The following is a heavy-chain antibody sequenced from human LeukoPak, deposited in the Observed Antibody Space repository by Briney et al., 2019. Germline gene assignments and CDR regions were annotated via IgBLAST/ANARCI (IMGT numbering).Heavy chain of an antibody. D-gene: IGHD2-8*02. J-gene: IGHJ4*02. CDR2: INGDGTIT. CDR3: ARDQLYCTGGYCYFDS. CDR1: GFTFRSYW. Sequence: GGSLRLSCSASGFTFRSYWMHWVRQAPGMGLVWLSRINGDGTITSYADSVKGRFTISRDIAKNTLYLQVNSLRAEDTAVYYCARDQLYCTGGYCYFDSWGQGTLVTVSS. V-gene: IGHV3-74*01.